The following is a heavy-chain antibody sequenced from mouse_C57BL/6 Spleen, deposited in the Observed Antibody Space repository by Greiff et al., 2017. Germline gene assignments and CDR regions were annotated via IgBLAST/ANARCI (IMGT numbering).Heavy chain of an antibody. CDR2: IYPGSGNT. CDR3: ARSGYDGYFDV. J-gene: IGHJ1*03. CDR1: GYTFTDYY. D-gene: IGHD2-2*01. V-gene: IGHV1-76*01. Sequence: VQLVESGAELVRPGASVKLSCKASGYTFTDYYINWVKQRPGQGLEWIARIYPGSGNTYYNEKFKGKATLTAEKSSSTAYMQLSSLTSEDSAVYFCARSGYDGYFDVWGTGTTVTVSS.